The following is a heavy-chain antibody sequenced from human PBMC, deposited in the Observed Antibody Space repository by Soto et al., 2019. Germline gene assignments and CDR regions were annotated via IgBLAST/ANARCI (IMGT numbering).Heavy chain of an antibody. J-gene: IGHJ5*02. Sequence: SETLSLTCTVSGAPISTYYWSWVRQPPGKGLEWIGYIHDSGSTYYNPSLKSRVTMSLDTSRNQFFLQLNSVTAADTAVYYCARESAGSGKNNWFDPWGQGMLVTVSS. CDR3: ARESAGSGKNNWFDP. V-gene: IGHV4-59*01. D-gene: IGHD3-10*01. CDR2: IHDSGST. CDR1: GAPISTYY.